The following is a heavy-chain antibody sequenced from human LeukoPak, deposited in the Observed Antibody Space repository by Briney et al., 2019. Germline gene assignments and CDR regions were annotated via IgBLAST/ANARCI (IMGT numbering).Heavy chain of an antibody. CDR1: GGTFSSYA. D-gene: IGHD1-26*01. V-gene: IGHV1-69*01. Sequence: SVKVSCKASGGTFSSYAISWVRQAPGQGLEWMGGIIAIFGTANYAQKFQGRVTITADESTSTAYMELSSLRSEDTAVYYCAREPTRYSGSYYYVGAFDIWGQGAMVTASS. J-gene: IGHJ3*02. CDR3: AREPTRYSGSYYYVGAFDI. CDR2: IIAIFGTA.